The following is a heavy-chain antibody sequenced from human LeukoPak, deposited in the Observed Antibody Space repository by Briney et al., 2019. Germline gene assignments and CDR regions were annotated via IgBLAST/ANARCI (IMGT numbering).Heavy chain of an antibody. J-gene: IGHJ6*03. CDR3: AREGWDGGYYMDV. D-gene: IGHD3-16*01. V-gene: IGHV4-59*01. Sequence: SETLSLTCTVSGGSLSSYYWSWIRQPPGKGLEWIGYIYYSGSTNYNPSLKSRVTISVDTSKNQFSLKLSSVTAADTAVYYCAREGWDGGYYMDVWGKGTTVTVSS. CDR2: IYYSGST. CDR1: GGSLSSYY.